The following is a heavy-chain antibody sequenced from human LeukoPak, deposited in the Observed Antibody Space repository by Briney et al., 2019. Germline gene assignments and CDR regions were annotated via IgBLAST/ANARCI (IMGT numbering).Heavy chain of an antibody. CDR3: AKVDGSGSYLDY. CDR1: GLTFSSYW. Sequence: GGSLRLSCAASGLTFSSYWMTWVRQAPGKGLEWVSGISGSGGNTYYADSVKGRFTISRDNSKNTLYLQMNSLRAEDTAVYYCAKVDGSGSYLDYWGQGTLVTVSS. V-gene: IGHV3-23*01. CDR2: ISGSGGNT. J-gene: IGHJ4*02. D-gene: IGHD3-10*01.